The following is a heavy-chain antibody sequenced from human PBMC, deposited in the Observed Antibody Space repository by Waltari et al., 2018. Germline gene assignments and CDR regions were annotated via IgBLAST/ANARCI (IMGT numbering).Heavy chain of an antibody. D-gene: IGHD6-13*01. J-gene: IGHJ4*02. CDR2: IYYSGST. CDR1: GGSLSSSSYY. V-gene: IGHV4-39*01. Sequence: QLQLQGSGPGLVKPSETLSLTCTVSGGSLSSSSYYWGWIRQPPGKGLEWIGTIYYSGSTYYNPSLKSRVTISVDTSKNQFSLKLSSVTAADTAVYYCARLSSSYRANFDYWGQGTLVTVSS. CDR3: ARLSSSYRANFDY.